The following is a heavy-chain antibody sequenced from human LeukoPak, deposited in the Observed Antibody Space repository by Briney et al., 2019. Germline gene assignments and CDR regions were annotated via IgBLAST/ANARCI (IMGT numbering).Heavy chain of an antibody. D-gene: IGHD6-13*01. V-gene: IGHV4-39*07. J-gene: IGHJ5*02. CDR1: GGSISSSSYY. Sequence: SETLSLTCTVSGGSISSSSYYWGWIRQPPGKGLEWIGSIYYSGSTYYNPSLKSRVTISVDTSKNQFSLKLSSVTAADTAVYYCAKEEGAAAERGYNWFDPWGQGTLVTVSS. CDR3: AKEEGAAAERGYNWFDP. CDR2: IYYSGST.